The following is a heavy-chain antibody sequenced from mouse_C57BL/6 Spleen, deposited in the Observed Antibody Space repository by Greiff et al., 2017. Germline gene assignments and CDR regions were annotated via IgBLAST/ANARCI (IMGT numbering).Heavy chain of an antibody. CDR2: IYPSDSET. CDR3: AREGAYYGRWAY. Sequence: QVQLQQPGAELVRPGSSVKLSCKASGYTFTSYWMDWVKQRPGQGLEWIGNIYPSDSETHYNQKFKDKATLTVDKSSSTAYMQLSRLTSEDSAVYYCAREGAYYGRWAYWGQGTMVTVSA. V-gene: IGHV1-61*01. D-gene: IGHD1-1*02. CDR1: GYTFTSYW. J-gene: IGHJ3*01.